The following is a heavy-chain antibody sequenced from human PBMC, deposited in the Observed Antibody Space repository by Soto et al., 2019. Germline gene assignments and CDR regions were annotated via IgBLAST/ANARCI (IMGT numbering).Heavy chain of an antibody. J-gene: IGHJ1*01. CDR1: EVHIIRYS. Sequence: TGGLQRHSSTASEVHIIRYSKGLVCTAQGKGLEWVASSSGRSDSIHYADSVKGRFTISRDNAQNSLYLQMNSLTSEDTAVYYCARDRSADRFVQYFQHWGPGTLVTV. CDR2: SSGRSDSI. CDR3: ARDRSADRFVQYFQH. V-gene: IGHV3-21*01. D-gene: IGHD6-19*01.